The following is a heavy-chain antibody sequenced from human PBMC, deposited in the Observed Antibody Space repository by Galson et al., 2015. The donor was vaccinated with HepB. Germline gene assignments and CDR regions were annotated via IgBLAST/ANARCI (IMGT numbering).Heavy chain of an antibody. V-gene: IGHV1-2*06. J-gene: IGHJ5*02. D-gene: IGHD6-19*01. CDR1: GYTFTGYY. CDR2: INPNSGGT. Sequence: SVKVSCKASGYTFTGYYLHWVRQAPGQGLEWMGRINPNSGGTNYAQKFQGRVTMTRDTSITTVYVELSRLTSDDTAVYYCARDGYGSGWYGGSLDPWGQGTLVTVS. CDR3: ARDGYGSGWYGGSLDP.